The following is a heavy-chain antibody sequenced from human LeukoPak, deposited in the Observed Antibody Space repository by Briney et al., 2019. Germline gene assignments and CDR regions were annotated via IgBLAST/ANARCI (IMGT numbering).Heavy chain of an antibody. CDR1: GFTFSSYA. CDR2: ISGSGGST. CDR3: ATCSTSCYNYYYYGMDV. D-gene: IGHD2-2*01. J-gene: IGHJ6*02. Sequence: GGSLRLPCAASGFTFSSYAMSWVRQAPGKGLEWVSAISGSGGSTYYADSVKGRFTISRDNSKDTLYLQMNSLRAEDTAVYYCATCSTSCYNYYYYGMDVWGQGTTVTVSS. V-gene: IGHV3-23*01.